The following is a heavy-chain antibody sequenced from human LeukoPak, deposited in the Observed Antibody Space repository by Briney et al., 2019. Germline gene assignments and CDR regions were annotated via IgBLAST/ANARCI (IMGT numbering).Heavy chain of an antibody. CDR2: ISAYNGNT. D-gene: IGHD2-15*01. CDR1: GYTFTSYG. J-gene: IGHJ4*02. CDR3: ARAGNYCSGGSCPDY. Sequence: ASVKVSCKASGYTFTSYGISWVRQAPGQGLEWMGWISAYNGNTNYAQKLQGRVTMTTDTSTSTAYMELRSLRSDDTAVYYCARAGNYCSGGSCPDYWGQGTLVTVSS. V-gene: IGHV1-18*01.